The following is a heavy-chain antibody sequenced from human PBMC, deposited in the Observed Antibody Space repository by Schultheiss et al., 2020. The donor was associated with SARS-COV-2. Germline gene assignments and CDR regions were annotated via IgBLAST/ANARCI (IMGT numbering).Heavy chain of an antibody. J-gene: IGHJ1*01. D-gene: IGHD3-22*01. Sequence: GESLKISCAASGFTFSSYAMHWVRQAPGKGLEWVAVISYDGSNKYYADSVKGRFTISRDNSKNTLYLQMNSLRAEDTAVYYCARAWHDSSGYYYVSYFQHWGQGTLVTVSS. CDR3: ARAWHDSSGYYYVSYFQH. CDR1: GFTFSSYA. CDR2: ISYDGSNK. V-gene: IGHV3-30*04.